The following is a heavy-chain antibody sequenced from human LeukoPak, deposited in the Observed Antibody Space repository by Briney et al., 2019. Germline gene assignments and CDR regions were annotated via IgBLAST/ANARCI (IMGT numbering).Heavy chain of an antibody. D-gene: IGHD3-16*02. V-gene: IGHV4-59*08. CDR3: ARHIGGGIEDMDV. Sequence: SETLSLTCTVSGGSIGTYYWSWIRQSPGKGLEWTGYIYVTGSTRYNPYLQSRVTISVDTSRNQFFLKTSSVTAADTAVYYCARHIGGGIEDMDVWGKGTKVTVSS. CDR1: GGSIGTYY. CDR2: IYVTGST. J-gene: IGHJ6*03.